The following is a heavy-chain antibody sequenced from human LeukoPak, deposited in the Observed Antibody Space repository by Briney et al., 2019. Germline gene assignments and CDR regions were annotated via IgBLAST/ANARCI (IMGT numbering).Heavy chain of an antibody. V-gene: IGHV1-46*01. Sequence: ASVKVSCKASGYTFTSYYMHWVRQAPGQGLEWMGIVNPSSGKINYAQKFRGRVTMTRDTSTSTVYMELSSLRSDDTAVYYCARDLASSGYYWDWGQGTLVTVSS. D-gene: IGHD3-22*01. CDR1: GYTFTSYY. J-gene: IGHJ4*02. CDR3: ARDLASSGYYWD. CDR2: VNPSSGKI.